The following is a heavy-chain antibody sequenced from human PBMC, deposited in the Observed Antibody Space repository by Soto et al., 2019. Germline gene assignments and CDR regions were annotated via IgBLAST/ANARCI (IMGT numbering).Heavy chain of an antibody. CDR2: TYYRSKWYN. V-gene: IGHV6-1*01. CDR1: GGSVSSNSAA. Sequence: SQTVSLTCGISGGSVSSNSAAWNWIRQSPSIGLEWLGRTYYRSKWYNDYAVSVKSRITINPDTSKNQFSLQLNSVTPEDTAVYYCARDLAARLRYYYYGMDVWAQGTTVTVSS. J-gene: IGHJ6*02. CDR3: ARDLAARLRYYYYGMDV. D-gene: IGHD6-6*01.